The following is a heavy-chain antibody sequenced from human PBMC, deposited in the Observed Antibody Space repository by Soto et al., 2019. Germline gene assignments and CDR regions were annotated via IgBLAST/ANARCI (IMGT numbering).Heavy chain of an antibody. CDR3: ARESLVVVYYYGMDV. Sequence: QVQLVQSGAEVKKPGASVKVSCKASGYTFTSYGISWVRQAPGQGLEWMGWISAYNGNTNYAQKLQGRVTMTTDTYTSTAYMELRSLRSDDTAVDYCARESLVVVYYYGMDVWGQGTTVTVSS. J-gene: IGHJ6*02. D-gene: IGHD3-22*01. CDR2: ISAYNGNT. V-gene: IGHV1-18*01. CDR1: GYTFTSYG.